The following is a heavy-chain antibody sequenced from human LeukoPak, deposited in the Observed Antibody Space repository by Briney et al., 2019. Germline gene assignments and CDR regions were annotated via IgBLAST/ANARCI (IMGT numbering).Heavy chain of an antibody. CDR3: ARHFAYSSSSYFDY. Sequence: SETLSLTCTVSGGSVSRGSYYWSWIRQPPGKGLEWIGYVYYTGSTNYNPSLKSRVTMFEDKSKNQFSLRLYSVTVADTAVYYCARHFAYSSSSYFDYWGQGSLVTVSS. J-gene: IGHJ4*02. CDR2: VYYTGST. D-gene: IGHD6-6*01. CDR1: GGSVSRGSYY. V-gene: IGHV4-61*01.